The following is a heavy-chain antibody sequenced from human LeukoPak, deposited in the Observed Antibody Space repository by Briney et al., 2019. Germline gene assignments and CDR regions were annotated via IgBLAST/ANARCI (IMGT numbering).Heavy chain of an antibody. D-gene: IGHD3-22*01. J-gene: IGHJ4*02. CDR1: GGTFSSYA. CDR2: IIPIFGTA. V-gene: IGHV1-69*13. Sequence: GASVEVSCKASGGTFSSYAISWVRQAPGQGLEWMGGIIPIFGTANYAQKFQGRVTITADVSTSTAYMELSSLRSEDTAVYYCARDGKAIGLDYWGQGTLVTVSS. CDR3: ARDGKAIGLDY.